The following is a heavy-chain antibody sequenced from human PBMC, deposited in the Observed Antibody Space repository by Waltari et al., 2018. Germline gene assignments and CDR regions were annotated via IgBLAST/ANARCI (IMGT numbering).Heavy chain of an antibody. CDR2: IIPIFGTA. Sequence: QVQLVQSGAEVKKPGSSVKVSCKASGGTFSSYAISWVRQAPGQGLEWMGGIIPIFGTANYAQKFQGRVTITADESTSTAYMELSSLRSEDTAVYYCARATYAYYGSGSYYMPPYYYYYGMDVWGQGTTVTVSS. CDR1: GGTFSSYA. D-gene: IGHD3-10*01. J-gene: IGHJ6*02. CDR3: ARATYAYYGSGSYYMPPYYYYYGMDV. V-gene: IGHV1-69*01.